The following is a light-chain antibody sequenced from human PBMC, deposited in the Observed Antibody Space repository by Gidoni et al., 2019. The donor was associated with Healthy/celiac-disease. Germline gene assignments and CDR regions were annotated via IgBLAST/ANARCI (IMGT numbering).Light chain of an antibody. J-gene: IGLJ1*01. CDR3: SSYTSSSTLV. Sequence: QSALTQPASVSGSLRQSITISFTGTSSDVGGYTYVSWYQQHPGKPPHLMIYEVSNPPSGGPGRFSGSKAGTTASLTISGLQAEDAADYYGSSYTSSSTLVFGTGTKVTVL. V-gene: IGLV2-14*01. CDR2: EVS. CDR1: SSDVGGYTY.